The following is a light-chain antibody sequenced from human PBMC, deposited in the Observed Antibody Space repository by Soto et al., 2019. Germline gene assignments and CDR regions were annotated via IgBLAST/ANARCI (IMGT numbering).Light chain of an antibody. CDR3: QQYNNWPRT. CDR2: GAS. V-gene: IGKV3-15*01. Sequence: EIVMTQSPATLSVSPGERATLSCRASQSVSSKLSWYQQKPGQAPRLLIYGASIRATGIPARFSGSGSGTEFTLTISSLQSEDFAVYYCQQYNNWPRTFGPGTKVDIK. J-gene: IGKJ3*01. CDR1: QSVSSK.